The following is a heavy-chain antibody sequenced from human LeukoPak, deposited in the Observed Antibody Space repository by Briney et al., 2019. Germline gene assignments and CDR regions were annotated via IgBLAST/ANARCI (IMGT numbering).Heavy chain of an antibody. Sequence: PGGSLRLSCAASGFTFSSYSMNWVRQAPGKGLEWVSYISSSSSTIYYADSVKGRFTISRDNAKNSLYLQMNSLRAEDTALYYCARVRGSYSADYWGQGTLVTVSS. CDR1: GFTFSSYS. V-gene: IGHV3-48*04. J-gene: IGHJ4*02. CDR2: ISSSSSTI. CDR3: ARVRGSYSADY. D-gene: IGHD1-26*01.